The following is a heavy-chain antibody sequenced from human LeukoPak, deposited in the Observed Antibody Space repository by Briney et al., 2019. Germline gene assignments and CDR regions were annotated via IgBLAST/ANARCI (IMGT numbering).Heavy chain of an antibody. D-gene: IGHD3-10*01. CDR2: INHSGST. V-gene: IGHV4-34*01. CDR1: GGSFSGYY. CDR3: ARGGVWFGERRGIWFDP. J-gene: IGHJ5*02. Sequence: PSETLSLTCAVYGGSFSGYYWSWIRQPPGKGLEWIGEINHSGSTNYNPPLKSRVTISVDTSKNQFSLKLSSVTAADTAVYYCARGGVWFGERRGIWFDPWGQGTLVTVSS.